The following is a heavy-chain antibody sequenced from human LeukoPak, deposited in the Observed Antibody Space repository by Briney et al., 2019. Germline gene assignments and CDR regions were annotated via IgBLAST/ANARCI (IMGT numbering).Heavy chain of an antibody. CDR1: GYTFTSYG. D-gene: IGHD6-13*01. CDR3: ARDRGEAAGTLVNFDY. CDR2: IRADNGDT. V-gene: IGHV1-18*01. J-gene: IGHJ4*02. Sequence: VASVKVSCKAYGYTFTSYGFSWVRQAPGQGLEWMGWIRADNGDTNYAQKLQGRVTMTTDTSTSTAYMELRSLRSDDTAVYYCARDRGEAAGTLVNFDYWGQGTLVTVSS.